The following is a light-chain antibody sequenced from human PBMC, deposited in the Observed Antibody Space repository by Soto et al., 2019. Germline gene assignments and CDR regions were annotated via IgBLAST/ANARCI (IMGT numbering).Light chain of an antibody. V-gene: IGLV2-14*01. CDR2: EVT. CDR3: VSYTDTDTLV. J-gene: IGLJ1*01. CDR1: NTDVGQDKS. Sequence: QSVLTQPASLSGSRGQSITISCVGRNTDVGQDKSVSWYQQGPGKAPKLLIFEVTNRPSGVSSRFSGSRSGNTASLTISGLQPDDEGDYFCVSYTDTDTLVFGTGTKVTVL.